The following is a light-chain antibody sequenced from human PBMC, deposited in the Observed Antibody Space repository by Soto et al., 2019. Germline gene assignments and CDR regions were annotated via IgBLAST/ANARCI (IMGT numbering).Light chain of an antibody. CDR2: DVS. CDR1: SSDVGSYSY. V-gene: IGLV2-14*03. J-gene: IGLJ2*01. CDR3: SSYTSSSTLVV. Sequence: QSALTQPASVSGSPGQSITISCTGTSSDVGSYSYVSWYQQHPGKAPKLMIYDVSNRPSGVSNRFSGSKSDNTASLTISGLQAEDEADYYCSSYTSSSTLVVFGGGTKLTVL.